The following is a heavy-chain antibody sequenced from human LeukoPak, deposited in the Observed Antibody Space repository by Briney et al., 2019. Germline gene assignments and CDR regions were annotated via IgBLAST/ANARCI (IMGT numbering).Heavy chain of an antibody. CDR2: TWYGGSNE. CDR1: GFTFSMSG. J-gene: IGHJ4*02. CDR3: AKDQGVTGTYTYFDY. D-gene: IGHD1-20*01. V-gene: IGHV3-30*02. Sequence: GGSLRLSCAASGFTFSMSGMHWVRQAPGKGLEWVAVTWYGGSNEYHADSVKGRFTISRDNSKNTLFLQMNSLRAEDTAVYYCAKDQGVTGTYTYFDYWGQGTLVTVSS.